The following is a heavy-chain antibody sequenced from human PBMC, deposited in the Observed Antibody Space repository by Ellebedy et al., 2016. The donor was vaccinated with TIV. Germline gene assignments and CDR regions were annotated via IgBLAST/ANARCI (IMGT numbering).Heavy chain of an antibody. CDR3: ARSLLGYDILTGPLDH. V-gene: IGHV3-11*06. D-gene: IGHD3-9*01. Sequence: DSVRGRFTISRDNATNSLYLQMDSLRAEDTAVYYCARSLLGYDILTGPLDHWGHGALVTVSS. J-gene: IGHJ4*01.